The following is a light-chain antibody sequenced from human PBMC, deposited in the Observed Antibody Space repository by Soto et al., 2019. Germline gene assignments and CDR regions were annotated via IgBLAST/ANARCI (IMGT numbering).Light chain of an antibody. CDR1: QSISSY. CDR3: MQALQTPLT. V-gene: IGKV1-39*01. J-gene: IGKJ5*01. CDR2: AAS. Sequence: DIQMTQSPSSLSASVGDRVTITCRASQSISSYLNWYQQKPGKAPKLLIYAASSLQSGVPSRFSGSGSGTDFTLKSSRVEAEDVGHYYCMQALQTPLTFGQGTRLETK.